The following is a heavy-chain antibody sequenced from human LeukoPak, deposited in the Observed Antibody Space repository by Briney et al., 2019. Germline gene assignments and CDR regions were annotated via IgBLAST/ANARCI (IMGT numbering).Heavy chain of an antibody. CDR2: IYYSGST. D-gene: IGHD4-11*01. J-gene: IGHJ4*02. Sequence: SETLSLTCTVSGGSISSYYWSWIRQPPGKGLEWIGYIYYSGSTNYNPSLKSRVTISVDTSKNQFSLKLSSVTAADTAVYYCARDLGDSNPFDYWGQGTLVTVSS. V-gene: IGHV4-59*01. CDR1: GGSISSYY. CDR3: ARDLGDSNPFDY.